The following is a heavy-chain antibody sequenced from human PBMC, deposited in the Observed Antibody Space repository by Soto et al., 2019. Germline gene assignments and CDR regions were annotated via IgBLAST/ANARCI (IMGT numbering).Heavy chain of an antibody. D-gene: IGHD2-15*01. J-gene: IGHJ4*02. CDR2: ISSSSSYI. CDR1: GFTFSSYS. Sequence: EVQLVESGGGLVKPGGSLRLSCAASGFTFSSYSMNWVRQAPGKGLEWVSSISSSSSYIYYADSVKGRFTISRDNAKNSLFLQMNSLTAEDTAVYYRAMRAARGEVYCSGGRCFWNYWGQGTLVTVSS. CDR3: AMRAARGEVYCSGGRCFWNY. V-gene: IGHV3-21*06.